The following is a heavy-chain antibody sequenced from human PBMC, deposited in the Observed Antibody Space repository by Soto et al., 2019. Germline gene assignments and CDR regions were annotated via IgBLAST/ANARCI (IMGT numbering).Heavy chain of an antibody. J-gene: IGHJ5*02. D-gene: IGHD3-16*01. CDR2: IYYSGST. CDR1: GGSMSSSSYY. CDR3: ASRRGGSHRVDL. V-gene: IGHV4-39*01. Sequence: SETLSLTCTVSGGSMSSSSYYWGWIRQPPGKGLEWIGSIYYSGSTYYNPSLKSRVTMSADTSKNQFSLKLYSVTAADTAVYYCASRRGGSHRVDLSGPGTRATVPS.